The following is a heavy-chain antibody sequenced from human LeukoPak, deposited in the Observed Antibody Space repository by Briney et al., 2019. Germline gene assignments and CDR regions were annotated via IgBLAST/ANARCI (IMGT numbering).Heavy chain of an antibody. V-gene: IGHV4-31*03. J-gene: IGHJ6*02. D-gene: IGHD2-2*02. Sequence: SQTLSLTCTVSGGSISSGGYYWSWIRQHPGKGLEGIGYIYYSGSTYYNPSLKSRVTISVDTSKNQFSLKLSSVTAADTAVYYCARDQVVPAAIGYYYYGMDVWGQGTTVTVSS. CDR3: ARDQVVPAAIGYYYYGMDV. CDR2: IYYSGST. CDR1: GGSISSGGYY.